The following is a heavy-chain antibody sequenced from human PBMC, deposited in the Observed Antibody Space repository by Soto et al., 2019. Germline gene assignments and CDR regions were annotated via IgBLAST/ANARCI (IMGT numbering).Heavy chain of an antibody. J-gene: IGHJ6*02. CDR3: AKDLKIGDFWSGSSPYCMDV. V-gene: IGHV3-30*18. Sequence: PGGSLRLSCVASGITFGSYAMHWVRQAPGKGLEGVAVMSFDGSNKYYADSVKGRFTISRENSKNTLYLQMNSRRAEDTAVYYCAKDLKIGDFWSGSSPYCMDVWGQGTTFTVSS. D-gene: IGHD3-3*01. CDR2: MSFDGSNK. CDR1: GITFGSYA.